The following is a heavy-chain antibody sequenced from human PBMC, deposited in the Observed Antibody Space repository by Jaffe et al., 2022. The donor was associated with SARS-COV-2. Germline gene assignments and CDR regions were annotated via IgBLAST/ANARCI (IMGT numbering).Heavy chain of an antibody. V-gene: IGHV3-7*03. Sequence: EVQLVESGGGLVQPGGSLRLSCAASGFTFRNYWMSWVRQTPGKGLEWVARLKEDGSEKYYVDSVKGRFIISRDNAKNSLFLQMNSLRAEDTAVYYCARDPDTSSKVDYWGQGTLVTVSS. CDR2: LKEDGSEK. D-gene: IGHD5-18*01. CDR1: GFTFRNYW. CDR3: ARDPDTSSKVDY. J-gene: IGHJ4*02.